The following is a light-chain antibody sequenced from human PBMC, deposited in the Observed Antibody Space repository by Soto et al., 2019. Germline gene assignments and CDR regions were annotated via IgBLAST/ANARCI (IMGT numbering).Light chain of an antibody. CDR1: QSLLHSNGYNY. CDR3: MQALQTPYT. V-gene: IGKV2-28*01. J-gene: IGKJ2*01. CDR2: LGS. Sequence: EIVMTQSPLSLPVTPGDPASISCRSSQSLLHSNGYNYLDWYMQKPGQSPELLIYLGSNRASGVPDRFSGSGSGTDFTLKISRVEAEDVGVYYCMQALQTPYTFGQGTKLEIK.